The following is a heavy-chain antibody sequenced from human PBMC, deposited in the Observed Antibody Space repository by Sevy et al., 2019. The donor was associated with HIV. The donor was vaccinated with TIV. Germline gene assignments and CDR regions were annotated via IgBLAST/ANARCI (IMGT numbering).Heavy chain of an antibody. D-gene: IGHD6-13*01. CDR1: GFTFSSYE. CDR3: AREDGSRQYFQY. V-gene: IGHV3-48*03. Sequence: GGSLRLSCVASGFTFSSYEMNWVRQAPGKGLEWVSHISTSGSIIHYEDSVKGRFTISRDNAKNSLYLQMNSLRAEDTAVYYCAREDGSRQYFQYRGQGTLVTVSS. CDR2: ISTSGSII. J-gene: IGHJ1*01.